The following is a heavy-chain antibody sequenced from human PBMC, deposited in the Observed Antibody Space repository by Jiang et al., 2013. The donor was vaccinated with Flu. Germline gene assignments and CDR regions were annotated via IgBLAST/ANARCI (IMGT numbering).Heavy chain of an antibody. CDR2: IIPIFGTA. CDR1: GGTFSSYA. V-gene: IGHV1-69*01. J-gene: IGHJ3*02. CDR3: AGGEPVGATNDIAFDI. D-gene: IGHD1-26*01. Sequence: GAEVKKPGSSVKVSCKASGGTFSSYAISWVRQAPGQGLEWMGGIIPIFGTANYAQKFQGRVTITADESTSTAYMELSSLRSEDTAVYHCAGGEPVGATNDIAFDIWGQGTMVTVSS.